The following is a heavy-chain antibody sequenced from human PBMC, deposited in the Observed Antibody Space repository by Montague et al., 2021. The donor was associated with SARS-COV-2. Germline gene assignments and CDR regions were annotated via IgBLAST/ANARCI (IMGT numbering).Heavy chain of an antibody. CDR1: GDSISRYY. J-gene: IGHJ6*02. D-gene: IGHD3-10*01. CDR2: VYSSGNT. Sequence: SETLSLTCSVSGDSISRYYWSWVRQSAGKGLEWIGRVYSSGNTDSNPSLKSRVTMSRDASTNQVSLKVTSVTAADTAVYYCAREQWFNQYYYGMDVWGQGTTVAVSS. V-gene: IGHV4-4*07. CDR3: AREQWFNQYYYGMDV.